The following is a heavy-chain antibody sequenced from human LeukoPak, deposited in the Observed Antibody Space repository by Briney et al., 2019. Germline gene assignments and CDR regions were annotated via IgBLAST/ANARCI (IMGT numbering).Heavy chain of an antibody. CDR2: IYHSGST. CDR3: ARRGIVGVY. CDR1: GGSISSGSYY. V-gene: IGHV4-39*07. D-gene: IGHD1-26*01. Sequence: SETLSLTCTVSGGSISSGSYYWGWIRQPPGKGLEWIGSIYHSGSTNYNPSLKSRVAISVDTSKNQFSLKLSSVTAADTAVYYCARRGIVGVYWGQGTLVTVSS. J-gene: IGHJ4*02.